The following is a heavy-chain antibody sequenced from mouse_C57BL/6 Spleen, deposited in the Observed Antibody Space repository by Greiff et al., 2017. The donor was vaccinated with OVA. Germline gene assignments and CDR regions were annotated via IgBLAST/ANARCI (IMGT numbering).Heavy chain of an antibody. V-gene: IGHV1-15*01. CDR1: GYTFTDYE. J-gene: IGHJ2*01. Sequence: QVQLQQSGAELVRPGASVTLSCKASGYTFTDYEMHWVKQTPVHGLEWIGAIDPETGGTAYNQKFKGKAILTADKSSSTAYMELRCLTSEDSAVYYCTKGIYYDYDGFDYWGQGTTLTVSS. D-gene: IGHD2-4*01. CDR3: TKGIYYDYDGFDY. CDR2: IDPETGGT.